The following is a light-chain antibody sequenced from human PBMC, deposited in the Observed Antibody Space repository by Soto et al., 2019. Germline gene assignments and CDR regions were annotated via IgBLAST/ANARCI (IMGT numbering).Light chain of an antibody. J-gene: IGKJ1*01. Sequence: EIGMTQSPATLSVSPGERATLSCRASQSVSSYLAWYQQKPGKAPRLLIYDSSTMATGFPDRFSGSGSGTDFTLTIIRLEPEDVAVYYCQQYDIAPWTFDQGTKVDIK. CDR1: QSVSSY. CDR2: DSS. V-gene: IGKV3D-15*01. CDR3: QQYDIAPWT.